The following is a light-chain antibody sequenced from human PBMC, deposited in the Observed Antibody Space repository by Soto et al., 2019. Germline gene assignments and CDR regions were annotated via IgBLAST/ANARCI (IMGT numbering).Light chain of an antibody. J-gene: IGKJ1*01. CDR3: PQRSNWPWT. V-gene: IGKV3-11*01. CDR2: DAS. Sequence: EIVLTQSPATLSLSPGERATLSCRASQSVSNFLAWYQQKPGQAPRLLISDASNRATGIPGRFSGSRSGTALSLNISSLETEDFAVYYCPQRSNWPWTFGQGTKVEIK. CDR1: QSVSNF.